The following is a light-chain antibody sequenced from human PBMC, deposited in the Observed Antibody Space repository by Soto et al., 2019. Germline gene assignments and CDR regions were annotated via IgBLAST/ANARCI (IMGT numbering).Light chain of an antibody. CDR2: EVS. CDR3: CSYAGSSTLV. Sequence: QSVLTQPASVSGSPGQSITISCTGTSSDVGGYNLVSWYQQHPGKAPKLMIYEVSKRPSGVSNRFSGSKSGNTASLSISGLLAEDEADYYCCSYAGSSTLVFGGGTQVTVL. V-gene: IGLV2-23*02. CDR1: SSDVGGYNL. J-gene: IGLJ2*01.